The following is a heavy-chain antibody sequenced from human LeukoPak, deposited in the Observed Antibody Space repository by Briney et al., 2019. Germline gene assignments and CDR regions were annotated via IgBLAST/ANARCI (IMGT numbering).Heavy chain of an antibody. CDR2: IIPILGIA. D-gene: IGHD2-2*01. CDR1: GGTFSSYA. J-gene: IGHJ4*02. V-gene: IGHV1-69*04. Sequence: GASVTVSCKASGGTFSSYAISWVRQAPGQGLAWMGRIIPILGIANYAQKFQGRVTITADKSTSTAYMELSSLRSEDTAVYYCARDSVPAAIGWDYWGQGTLVTVSS. CDR3: ARDSVPAAIGWDY.